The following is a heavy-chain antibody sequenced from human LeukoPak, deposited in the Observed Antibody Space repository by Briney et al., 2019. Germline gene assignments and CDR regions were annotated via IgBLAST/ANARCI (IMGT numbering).Heavy chain of an antibody. V-gene: IGHV1-2*02. Sequence: ASVKVSCKASGYTFTGYYMHWVLQAPGQGLEWMVWINPNSGGTNYAQKFQGRVTMTRDTSISTAYMELSRLRSDDTAVYYCARGGVRIAVAGTHDYWGQGTLVTVSS. D-gene: IGHD6-19*01. CDR1: GYTFTGYY. CDR3: ARGGVRIAVAGTHDY. CDR2: INPNSGGT. J-gene: IGHJ4*02.